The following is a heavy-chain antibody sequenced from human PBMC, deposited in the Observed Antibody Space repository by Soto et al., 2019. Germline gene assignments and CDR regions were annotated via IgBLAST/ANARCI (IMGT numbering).Heavy chain of an antibody. CDR1: GFTFSSYS. D-gene: IGHD1-26*01. J-gene: IGHJ5*02. CDR3: ARDRGGSSPYVRFDP. V-gene: IGHV3-21*01. Sequence: GGSLRLSCAASGFTFSSYSMNWVRQAPGKGLEWVSSISSSSSYIYYADSVKGRFTISRDNAKNSLYLQMNSLRAEDTAVYYCARDRGGSSPYVRFDPWGQGTLVTVSS. CDR2: ISSSSSYI.